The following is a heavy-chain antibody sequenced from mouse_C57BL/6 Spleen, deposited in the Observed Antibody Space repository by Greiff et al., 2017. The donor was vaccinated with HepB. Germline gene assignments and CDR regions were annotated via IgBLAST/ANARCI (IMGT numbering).Heavy chain of an antibody. J-gene: IGHJ1*03. D-gene: IGHD4-1*01. Sequence: EVKLMESGGGLVKPGGSLKLSCAASGFTFSSYAMSWVRQTPEKRLEWVATISDGGSYTYYPDNVKGRFTISRDNAKNNLYLQMSHLKSEDTAMYDCAREGLGRAWYFDVWGTGTTVTVSS. CDR3: AREGLGRAWYFDV. CDR2: ISDGGSYT. CDR1: GFTFSSYA. V-gene: IGHV5-4*01.